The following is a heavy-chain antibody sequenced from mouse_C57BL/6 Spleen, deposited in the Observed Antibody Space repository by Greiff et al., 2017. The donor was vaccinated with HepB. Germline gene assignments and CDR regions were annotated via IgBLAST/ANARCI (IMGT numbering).Heavy chain of an antibody. V-gene: IGHV1-62-2*01. Sequence: QVQLQQSGAELVKPGASVKLSCKASGYTFTEYTIHWVKQRSGQGLEWIGWFYPGSGSIKYNEKFKDKATLTADKSSRTVYMELSRLTSDDSAVYFCARHEVYSNYPFAYWGQGTLVTVSA. J-gene: IGHJ3*01. CDR1: GYTFTEYT. CDR3: ARHEVYSNYPFAY. CDR2: FYPGSGSI. D-gene: IGHD2-5*01.